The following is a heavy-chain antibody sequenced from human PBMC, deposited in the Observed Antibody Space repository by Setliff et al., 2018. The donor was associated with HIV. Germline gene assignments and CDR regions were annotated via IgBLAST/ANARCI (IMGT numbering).Heavy chain of an antibody. V-gene: IGHV4-4*07. CDR2: IYTSGST. J-gene: IGHJ6*03. D-gene: IGHD5-18*01. CDR1: GGSISSYY. CDR3: ARERRWLEDHYYYMDV. Sequence: SETLSLTCTVSGGSISSYYWSWIRQPAGKGLEWIGRIYTSGSTNYNPSLKSRVTMSVDTSKNQFSLQLKSMTVADTAKYFCARERRWLEDHYYYMDVWGNGTTVTVSS.